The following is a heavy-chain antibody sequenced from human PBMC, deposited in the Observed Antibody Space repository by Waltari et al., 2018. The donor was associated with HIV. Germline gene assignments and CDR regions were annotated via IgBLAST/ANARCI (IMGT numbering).Heavy chain of an antibody. Sequence: QVQLQQWGAGLLKPSETLSLTCAVYGGFFSGYYWSWIRQHSGKGLEWIGEINHGGSTNYNPSLMSRFTISVDKSKNQFSLKLSFVTAADTAVYYCARGTGGYCSGGSCLSFDYWGQGTLVTVSS. CDR1: GGFFSGYY. D-gene: IGHD2-15*01. V-gene: IGHV4-34*01. CDR3: ARGTGGYCSGGSCLSFDY. J-gene: IGHJ4*02. CDR2: INHGGST.